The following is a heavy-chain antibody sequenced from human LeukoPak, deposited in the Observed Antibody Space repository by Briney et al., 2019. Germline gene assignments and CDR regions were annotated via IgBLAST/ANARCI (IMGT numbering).Heavy chain of an antibody. D-gene: IGHD5-12*01. V-gene: IGHV3-53*05. CDR1: GFTFNFYS. CDR3: ARDRIRGYSGSANRKLFDY. J-gene: IGHJ4*02. Sequence: PGGSLRLSCAASGFTFNFYSMNWVRQAPGKGLEWVSLISGGGSTYSADSVKGRFTISRDNSNNTLCLQMNSLRAEDTAVYYCARDRIRGYSGSANRKLFDYWGQGTLVTVSS. CDR2: ISGGGST.